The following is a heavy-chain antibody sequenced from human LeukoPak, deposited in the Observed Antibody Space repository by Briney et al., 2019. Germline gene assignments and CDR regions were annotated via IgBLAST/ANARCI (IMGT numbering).Heavy chain of an antibody. V-gene: IGHV4-4*07. CDR1: GGSISSYY. CDR3: ARGPYSYDSSGAFDI. D-gene: IGHD3-22*01. CDR2: ISSSGST. Sequence: SETLSLTCTVSGGSISSYYWSWIRQPAGKGLEWIGRISSSGSTNYNPSLKSRVTISVDTSKNQFSLKLSSVTAADTAVYFCARGPYSYDSSGAFDIWGQGTMVTVSP. J-gene: IGHJ3*02.